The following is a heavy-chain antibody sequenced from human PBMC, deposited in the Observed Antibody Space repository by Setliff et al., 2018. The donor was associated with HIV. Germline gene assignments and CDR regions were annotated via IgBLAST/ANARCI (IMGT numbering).Heavy chain of an antibody. CDR2: VNHSGGT. V-gene: IGHV4-34*01. Sequence: PSETLSLTRAVYGGSFSTYYWSWIRQSPGKRLEWLGEVNHSGGTNYNPSLKRRLIISSDASKNQFSLRLKSVTAADTAVYFCARRILRSAFDFWGHGTLVTVSS. D-gene: IGHD2-15*01. CDR1: GGSFSTYY. CDR3: ARRILRSAFDF. J-gene: IGHJ4*01.